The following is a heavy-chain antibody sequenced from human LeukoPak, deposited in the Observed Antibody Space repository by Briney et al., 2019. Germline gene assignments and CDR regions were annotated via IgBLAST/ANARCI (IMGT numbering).Heavy chain of an antibody. CDR3: TSLGYCSGGSCG. CDR2: IRSKANSYAT. V-gene: IGHV3-73*01. Sequence: PGGPLRLSCAASGFTFSGSAMHWVRQASGKGLEWVGRIRSKANSYATAYAASVKGRFTISRDDSKNTAYLQMNSLKTEDTAVYCCTSLGYCSGGSCGWGQGTLVTVSS. D-gene: IGHD2-15*01. J-gene: IGHJ4*02. CDR1: GFTFSGSA.